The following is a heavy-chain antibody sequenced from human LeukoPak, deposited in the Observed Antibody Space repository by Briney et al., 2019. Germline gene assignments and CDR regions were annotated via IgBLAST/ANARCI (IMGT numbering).Heavy chain of an antibody. D-gene: IGHD3-22*01. V-gene: IGHV4-59*01. CDR3: VRGYFDTSGYSNPFDI. CDR1: GDSISTSY. CDR2: IYYTGST. Sequence: KPSETLSLTCTVSGDSISTSYWRWIRQPPGKRLEWIGYIYYTGSTNYNPSLKSRVTISVDTSENQFSLNLTSVTAADTAVYYCVRGYFDTSGYSNPFDIWGQGTMVTVSS. J-gene: IGHJ3*02.